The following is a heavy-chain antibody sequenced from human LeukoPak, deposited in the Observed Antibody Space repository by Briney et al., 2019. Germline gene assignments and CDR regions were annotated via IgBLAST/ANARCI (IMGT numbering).Heavy chain of an antibody. J-gene: IGHJ4*02. CDR3: ARQVDTTMALPDY. V-gene: IGHV1-18*01. CDR1: GYTFTSYG. D-gene: IGHD5-18*01. CDR2: ISGYNGNT. Sequence: ASVKVSCKASGYTFTSYGISWVRQGPGQGLEWMGWISGYNGNTNYAQKLQGRVTMTTDTSTSTAYMELRSLISDDTAIYYCARQVDTTMALPDYWGQGTLVTVSS.